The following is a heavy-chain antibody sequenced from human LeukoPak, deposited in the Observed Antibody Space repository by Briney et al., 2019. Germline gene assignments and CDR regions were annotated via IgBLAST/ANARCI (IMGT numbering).Heavy chain of an antibody. CDR2: INPNSGGT. D-gene: IGHD1-7*01. CDR3: ARDLTGTILGY. J-gene: IGHJ4*02. Sequence: ASVKVSCKASGYTFTGYYMHWVRRAPGQGLEWMGWINPNSGGTNYAQKFRGRVTMTRDTSISTAYMELSRLRSDDTAVYYCARDLTGTILGYWGQGTLVTVSS. V-gene: IGHV1-2*02. CDR1: GYTFTGYY.